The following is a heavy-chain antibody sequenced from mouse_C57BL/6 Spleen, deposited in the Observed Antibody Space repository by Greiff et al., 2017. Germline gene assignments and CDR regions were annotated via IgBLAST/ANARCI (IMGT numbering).Heavy chain of an antibody. D-gene: IGHD4-1*01. V-gene: IGHV1-15*01. CDR2: IDPETGGT. J-gene: IGHJ3*01. CDR1: GYTFTDYE. CDR3: TRSRTGPFAY. Sequence: VQLQESGAELVRPGASVTLSCKASGYTFTDYEMHWVKQTPVHGLEWIGAIDPETGGTAYNQKFKGKAILTADKSSSTAYMELRSLTSEDSAVYYCTRSRTGPFAYWGQGTLVTVSA.